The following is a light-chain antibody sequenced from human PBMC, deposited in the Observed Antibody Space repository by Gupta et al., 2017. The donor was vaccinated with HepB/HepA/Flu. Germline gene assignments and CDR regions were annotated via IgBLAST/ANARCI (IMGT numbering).Light chain of an antibody. CDR2: GTS. CDR1: QSTNSNT. J-gene: IGKJ5*01. CDR3: QQYGRLPIT. V-gene: IGKV3-20*01. Sequence: EIVLPHSPCPLSLSPGERATLSCRASQSTNSNTLAWCQQKPSQAPRLLSYGTSSRATGIPDRFSGGGSGTDFTLTISRREPEDFAVYYCQQYGRLPITFGQGTRLEIK.